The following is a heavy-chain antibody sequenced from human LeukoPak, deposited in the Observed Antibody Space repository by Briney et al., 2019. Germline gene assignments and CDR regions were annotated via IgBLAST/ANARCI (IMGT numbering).Heavy chain of an antibody. V-gene: IGHV4-59*08. Sequence: SETLSLTCTVSGGSLSSYYWSWIRQPPGKGLEWIGYIYYSGSTKYNPSLKSRVTISVDTSKNQFYLKLRSVTAEEHAVFYIALLGRCCSGVICYDAFDIWGQGTMVTVSS. CDR3: ALLGRCCSGVICYDAFDI. CDR1: GGSLSSYY. CDR2: IYYSGST. D-gene: IGHD2-15*01. J-gene: IGHJ3*02.